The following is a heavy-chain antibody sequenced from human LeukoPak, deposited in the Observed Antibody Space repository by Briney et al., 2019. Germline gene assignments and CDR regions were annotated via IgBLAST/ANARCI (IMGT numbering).Heavy chain of an antibody. V-gene: IGHV4-59*08. Sequence: SETLSLTCTVSGGSISGSFWSWIRQPPGKGLEWIGYIYDTGSTNYNPSLKSRATMSVDTSKNQFSLKLSSVTAADTAVYYCAKGGSPRFDYWGRGTLVTVSS. J-gene: IGHJ4*02. CDR1: GGSISGSF. CDR2: IYDTGST. D-gene: IGHD3-16*01. CDR3: AKGGSPRFDY.